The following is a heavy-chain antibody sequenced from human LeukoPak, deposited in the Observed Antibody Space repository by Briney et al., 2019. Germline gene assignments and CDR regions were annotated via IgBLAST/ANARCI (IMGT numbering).Heavy chain of an antibody. CDR2: INHSGST. Sequence: SETLSLTCAVYGGSFSSYYWSWIRQPPGKGLEWIGEINHSGSTTYKPSLKSRVTISLDTSKNQFSLKLSSVTAADTAVYYCARGRHGSGNPYNWFDPWGQGTLVTVSS. V-gene: IGHV4-34*01. CDR1: GGSFSSYY. D-gene: IGHD3-10*01. CDR3: ARGRHGSGNPYNWFDP. J-gene: IGHJ5*02.